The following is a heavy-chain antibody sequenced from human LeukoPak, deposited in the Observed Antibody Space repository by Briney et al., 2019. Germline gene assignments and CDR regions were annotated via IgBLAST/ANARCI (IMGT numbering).Heavy chain of an antibody. CDR1: GFTFNIYA. J-gene: IGHJ5*02. V-gene: IGHV3-23*01. D-gene: IGHD3-22*01. CDR3: ARDRPNYHESNGHYYNRDGDH. CDR2: MCGSDGCT. Sequence: GXLRLSCAASGFTFNIYAMSWVRLAPGKGLQGVASMCGSDGCTCYADYVKGRFTISRDNSKNTLYLQMNSLRAEDTAIYYCARDRPNYHESNGHYYNRDGDHWGQGTLVTVSS.